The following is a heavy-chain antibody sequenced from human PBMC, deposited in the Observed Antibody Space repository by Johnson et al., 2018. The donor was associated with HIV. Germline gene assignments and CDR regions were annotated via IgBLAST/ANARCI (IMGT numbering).Heavy chain of an antibody. J-gene: IGHJ3*02. CDR2: ISSSGSTI. Sequence: VQLVESGGGLVQPGGSLRLSCAASKLTFSNYAMTWVRQAPGKGLEWVSYISSSGSTIYYADSVKGRFTISRDNAKNSLYLQMNSLRAEDTAVYYCARAPPNVAPGAFDIWGQGTMVTVSS. V-gene: IGHV3-48*03. D-gene: IGHD2-21*01. CDR1: KLTFSNYA. CDR3: ARAPPNVAPGAFDI.